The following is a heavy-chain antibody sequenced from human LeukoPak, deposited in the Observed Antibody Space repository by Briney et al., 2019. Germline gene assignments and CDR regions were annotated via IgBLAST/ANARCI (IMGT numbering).Heavy chain of an antibody. J-gene: IGHJ4*02. CDR2: ISYDGSNT. CDR1: GFTFSSYG. Sequence: GGSLRLSCAASGFTFSSYGMHWVRQAPGKGLEWVAVISYDGSNTYYADSVKGRFTISRENSKNMLYLQMNSLRAEDTAVYYCAKPYYYGSRSYMDYWGQGTLVTVSS. D-gene: IGHD3-10*01. V-gene: IGHV3-30*18. CDR3: AKPYYYGSRSYMDY.